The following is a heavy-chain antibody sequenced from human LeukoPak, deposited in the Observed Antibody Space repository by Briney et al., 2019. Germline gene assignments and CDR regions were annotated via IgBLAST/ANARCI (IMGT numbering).Heavy chain of an antibody. CDR3: AKRGVVIRVILVGFHKEAYYFDS. CDR2: ISGSGGGT. V-gene: IGHV3-23*01. Sequence: GGSLRLSCAVSGITLSNYAMSWVRQAPGKGLEWVAGISGSGGGTNYADSVKGRFTISRDNPKNNLYLQMNNLRADDTAVYFWAKRGVVIRVILVGFHKEAYYFDSWGQGALVTVSS. D-gene: IGHD3-22*01. J-gene: IGHJ4*02. CDR1: GITLSNYA.